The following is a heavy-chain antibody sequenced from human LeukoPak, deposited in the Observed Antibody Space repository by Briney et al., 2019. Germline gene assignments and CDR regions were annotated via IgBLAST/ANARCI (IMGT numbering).Heavy chain of an antibody. CDR1: GGSISSYY. Sequence: SETLSLTCTVSGGSISSYYWSWIRQPPGKGLEWIGYIYYSGSTNYNPSLKSRVTISVDTSKNQFSLKLSSVTAADTAVYYCARGWQWLVLDYWGQGTLVTVSS. CDR2: IYYSGST. D-gene: IGHD6-19*01. V-gene: IGHV4-59*12. CDR3: ARGWQWLVLDY. J-gene: IGHJ4*02.